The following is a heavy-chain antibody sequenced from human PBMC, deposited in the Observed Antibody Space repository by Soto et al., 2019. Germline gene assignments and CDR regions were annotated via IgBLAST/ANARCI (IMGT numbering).Heavy chain of an antibody. CDR1: GFTFSNYA. J-gene: IGHJ4*02. D-gene: IGHD6-19*01. CDR3: TIGTSSGWYYFDY. V-gene: IGHV3-30-3*01. Sequence: ESGGGVVQPGRSLRLSCAASGFTFSNYAIHWVRQAPGKGLEWVAPISYDGSNKYYADSVKGRFTILRDNSKRTLYLQVNSPRVDATVVYYCTIGTSSGWYYFDYWGQGTLVTVSS. CDR2: ISYDGSNK.